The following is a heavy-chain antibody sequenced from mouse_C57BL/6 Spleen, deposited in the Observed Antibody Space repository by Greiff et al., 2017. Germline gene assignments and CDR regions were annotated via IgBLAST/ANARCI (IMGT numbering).Heavy chain of an antibody. Sequence: VQLVESGAELVRPGASVTLSCKASGYTFTDYEMHWVKQTPVHGLEWIGAIDPETGGTAYNQKFKGKAILTADKSSSTAYMELRSLTSEDSAVYYCTIYSNYNYAMDYWGQGTSVTVSS. D-gene: IGHD2-5*01. CDR3: TIYSNYNYAMDY. CDR1: GYTFTDYE. V-gene: IGHV1-15*01. CDR2: IDPETGGT. J-gene: IGHJ4*01.